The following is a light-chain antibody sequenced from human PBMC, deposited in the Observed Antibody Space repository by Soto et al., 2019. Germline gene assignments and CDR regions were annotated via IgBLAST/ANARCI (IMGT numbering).Light chain of an antibody. J-gene: IGKJ3*01. V-gene: IGKV4-1*01. CDR2: CAS. CDR1: QCVLKSSNQKNY. Sequence: DIVMTQTPDSLAVSLVERATIHCKSSQCVLKSSNQKNYLAWHQQKPGQPPRLLIHCASTRESGVPDRFSGSGSGTDFTLTIASLQYEDVAVYFCQHKYTTPQTVGPGITVDI. CDR3: QHKYTTPQT.